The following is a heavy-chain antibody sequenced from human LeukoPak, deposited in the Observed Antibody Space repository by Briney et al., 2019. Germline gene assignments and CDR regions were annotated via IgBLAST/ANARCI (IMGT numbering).Heavy chain of an antibody. J-gene: IGHJ3*02. Sequence: GGSLRLSCAASGFTFDDYAMHWVRQAPGKGLEWVSLISGDGGSTYYADSVKGRFTISRDNCKNSLYLQMNSLRTEDTALYYCAKDPYYDFWSGGAGAFDIWGQGTMVTVSS. CDR2: ISGDGGST. V-gene: IGHV3-43*02. CDR1: GFTFDDYA. CDR3: AKDPYYDFWSGGAGAFDI. D-gene: IGHD3-3*01.